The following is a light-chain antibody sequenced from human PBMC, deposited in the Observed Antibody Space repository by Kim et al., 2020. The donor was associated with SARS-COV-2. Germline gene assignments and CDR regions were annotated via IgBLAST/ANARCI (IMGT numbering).Light chain of an antibody. CDR3: QQYNDWPIT. Sequence: EIVMTQTPATLSVSPGERVTLSCRASQSVSTNLAWYQQRPGQAPRLLIQSASSRATGVPGRFSGSGSRTEFTLTISSLQSEDFGVYYCQQYNDWPITFGGGTKVDIK. CDR2: SAS. V-gene: IGKV3-15*01. CDR1: QSVSTN. J-gene: IGKJ4*01.